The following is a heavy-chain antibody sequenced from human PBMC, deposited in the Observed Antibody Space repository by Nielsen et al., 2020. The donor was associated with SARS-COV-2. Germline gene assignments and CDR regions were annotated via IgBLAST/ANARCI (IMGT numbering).Heavy chain of an antibody. CDR2: ISYDGSTK. CDR3: AKEGLVTTIRTPDY. D-gene: IGHD5-12*01. V-gene: IGHV3-30*04. CDR1: GFTFSSYA. Sequence: GESLKISCAASGFTFSSYAMHWVRRAPGKGLEWVAVISYDGSTKYYADSVKGRFTISRDNSKSTLFLQMHSLRMEDTAVFYCAKEGLVTTIRTPDYWGRGTLVTVSS. J-gene: IGHJ4*02.